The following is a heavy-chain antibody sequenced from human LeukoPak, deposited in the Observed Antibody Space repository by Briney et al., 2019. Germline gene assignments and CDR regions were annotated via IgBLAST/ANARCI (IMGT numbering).Heavy chain of an antibody. Sequence: ASVKVSCKASGYTFSSYYMHWVRQAPGQGLEWMGIINPSGGSTTYVEKFQGRVTMTRDTSTSTVYMELSSLRPEDTAVYYCARESIGVVVIFIDSWGQGTLVTVSS. D-gene: IGHD3-22*01. J-gene: IGHJ4*02. CDR3: ARESIGVVVIFIDS. V-gene: IGHV1-46*01. CDR2: INPSGGST. CDR1: GYTFSSYY.